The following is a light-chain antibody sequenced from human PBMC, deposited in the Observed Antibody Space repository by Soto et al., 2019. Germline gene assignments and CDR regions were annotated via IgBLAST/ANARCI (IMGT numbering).Light chain of an antibody. Sequence: QSVLTQPPSASGSPGQSVAISCTGTSSDVGGYNYVSWYQQHPGKAPKLMIYEVNKRPSGVPDRFSGSKSGNTASLTVSGLQAEDGADYYCSSYAGSNNVFGTGTKVTV. CDR3: SSYAGSNNV. J-gene: IGLJ1*01. V-gene: IGLV2-8*01. CDR1: SSDVGGYNY. CDR2: EVN.